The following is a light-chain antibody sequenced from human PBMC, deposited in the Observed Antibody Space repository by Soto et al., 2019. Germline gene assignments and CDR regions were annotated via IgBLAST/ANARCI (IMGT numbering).Light chain of an antibody. V-gene: IGKV3-15*01. J-gene: IGKJ2*01. CDR2: DAS. Sequence: IVLTQSPATLSVSTGERATLSCRASQAVGSNLAWYQQRPGQAPRLLIYDASTRATGIPHRFSGGGSGTDFTLTISGLQSDDFAVYYGQHFNKWPHMTAFGVGNKLAIK. CDR1: QAVGSN. CDR3: QHFNKWPHMTA.